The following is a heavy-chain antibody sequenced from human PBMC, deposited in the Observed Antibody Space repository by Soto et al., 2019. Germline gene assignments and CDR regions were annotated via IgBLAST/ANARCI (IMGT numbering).Heavy chain of an antibody. CDR3: WFAQYNWKQGWFGL. D-gene: IGHD1-20*01. CDR1: GYRFTSYW. Sequence: GESLKISCKASGYRFTSYWIAWVRQTPGKGLEWMGIIYPGDSDTRYSPSFQGQVTISADKSTSTAYLQWSGLKASDTAMYYCWFAQYNWKQGWFGLWGKGTLVTVSS. V-gene: IGHV5-51*01. J-gene: IGHJ5*02. CDR2: IYPGDSDT.